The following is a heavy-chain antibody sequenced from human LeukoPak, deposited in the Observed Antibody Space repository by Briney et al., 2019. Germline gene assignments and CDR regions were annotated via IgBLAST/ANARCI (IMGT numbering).Heavy chain of an antibody. CDR2: TRNKANSYTT. Sequence: PGGSLRLSCAASGFTFSDHYKDWVRQAPGKGLEWVGRTRNKANSYTTEYAASVKGRFTVSRDDSKNSLYLQMNSLKTEDTAVYFCASSRYCSGGTCYSDYFAYWGQGTLVTVSS. V-gene: IGHV3-72*01. CDR1: GFTFSDHY. J-gene: IGHJ4*02. CDR3: ASSRYCSGGTCYSDYFAY. D-gene: IGHD2-15*01.